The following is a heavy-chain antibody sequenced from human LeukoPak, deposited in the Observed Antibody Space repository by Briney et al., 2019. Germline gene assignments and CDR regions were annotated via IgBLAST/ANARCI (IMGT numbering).Heavy chain of an antibody. CDR1: GVTFSDYY. V-gene: IGHV3-11*01. J-gene: IGHJ5*02. D-gene: IGHD1-26*01. CDR3: ARALWELLQNWFDP. CDR2: ISSSGSTI. Sequence: GGSLRLSCAASGVTFSDYYMSWIRQAPGKGLEWVSYISSSGSTIYYADSVKGRFTISRDNAKNSLYLQMNSLRAEDTAVYYCARALWELLQNWFDPWGQGTLVTVSS.